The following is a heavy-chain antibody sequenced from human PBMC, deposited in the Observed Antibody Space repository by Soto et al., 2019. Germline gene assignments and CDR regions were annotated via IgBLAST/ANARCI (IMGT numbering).Heavy chain of an antibody. V-gene: IGHV1-18*01. Sequence: QVQLVQSGAEVKKPRASVKVSCKASGYTFTNFGISWVRQAPGQVLEWMGWISAYNGNTNYAQNFQGRVTMTTDTSTSTAYMELRSLRSADTAVYYWARGGTPIDYWGQGTLVSVSS. CDR1: GYTFTNFG. CDR2: ISAYNGNT. J-gene: IGHJ4*02. D-gene: IGHD3-16*01. CDR3: ARGGTPIDY.